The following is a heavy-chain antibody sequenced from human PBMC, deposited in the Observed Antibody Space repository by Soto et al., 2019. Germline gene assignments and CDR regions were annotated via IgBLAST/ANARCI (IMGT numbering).Heavy chain of an antibody. J-gene: IGHJ5*02. CDR3: ACTLCGWGIWFDP. V-gene: IGHV4-59*01. D-gene: IGHD3-16*01. CDR2: IYYSGST. CDR1: GGSISSYY. Sequence: QVQLQESGPGLVKPSETLSLTCTVSGGSISSYYWSWIRQPPGKGLEWIGYIYYSGSTNYNPSLKSRANISVDASNSKFSLKLSSVPAPDTAVYYCACTLCGWGIWFDPWGQGTLVTVSS.